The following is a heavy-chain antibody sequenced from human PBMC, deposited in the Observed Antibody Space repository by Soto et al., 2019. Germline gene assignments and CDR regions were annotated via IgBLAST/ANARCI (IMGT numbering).Heavy chain of an antibody. J-gene: IGHJ4*02. CDR3: ARGWALKY. D-gene: IGHD1-26*01. V-gene: IGHV6-1*01. CDR1: GDSVSSNSGA. Sequence: PSQTLSLTCALSGDSVSSNSGAWNWIRQSPSRGLEWLGRTYYRSGWSYDYAASVRGRISIIPDASKNQFSLQLTSVTPEDTAVYFCARGWALKYWGQGTQVTVSS. CDR2: TYYRSGWSY.